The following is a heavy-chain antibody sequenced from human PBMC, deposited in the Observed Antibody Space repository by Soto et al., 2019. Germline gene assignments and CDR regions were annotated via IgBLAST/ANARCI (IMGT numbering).Heavy chain of an antibody. CDR2: MNPNSGNT. D-gene: IGHD3-16*01. J-gene: IGHJ4*02. CDR3: ERGRDMITFGGVISPPDY. V-gene: IGHV1-8*01. CDR1: GYTFTSYD. Sequence: QVQLVQSGAEVKKPGASVKVSCKASGYTFTSYDINWVRQATGQGLEWMGWMNPNSGNTGYAQKFQGRVTMTRNTSISTAYMELSSLRSEDTAVYYCERGRDMITFGGVISPPDYWGQGTLVTVSS.